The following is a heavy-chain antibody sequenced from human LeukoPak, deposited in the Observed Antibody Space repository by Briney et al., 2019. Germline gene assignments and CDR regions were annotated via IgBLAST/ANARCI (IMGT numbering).Heavy chain of an antibody. CDR3: ARDLGAAQFDP. CDR1: GGSFSGYY. D-gene: IGHD6-6*01. Sequence: SETLSLTCAVYGGSFSGYYWSWIRQPPGKGLEWIGYIYYSGSTNYNPSLKSRVTISVDTSKNQFSLKLSSVTAADTAVYYCARDLGAAQFDPWGQGTLVTVSS. V-gene: IGHV4-59*01. CDR2: IYYSGST. J-gene: IGHJ5*02.